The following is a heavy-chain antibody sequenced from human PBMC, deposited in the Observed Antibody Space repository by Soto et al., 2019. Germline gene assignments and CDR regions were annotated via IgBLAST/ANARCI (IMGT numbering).Heavy chain of an antibody. CDR3: TRGRSMIANDDFEY. Sequence: GGSLRLSCAASGFAVSSYSMHWVRQAPGKGLEWVAAMSFDGNSKYFADSVKGRFKISRDTSKNTWSLEVESLGVEDSALYHCTRGRSMIANDDFEYWGQGTQVTVSS. V-gene: IGHV3-30-3*01. CDR2: MSFDGNSK. CDR1: GFAVSSYS. J-gene: IGHJ4*02. D-gene: IGHD2-21*01.